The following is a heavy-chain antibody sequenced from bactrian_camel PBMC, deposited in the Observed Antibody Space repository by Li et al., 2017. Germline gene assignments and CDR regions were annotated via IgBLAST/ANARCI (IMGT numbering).Heavy chain of an antibody. Sequence: VQLVESGGGSEQAGGSLRLSCVASGYSYSYYMAWFRQAPGKEREGVAAIDTAGYTTYTYAVQGRFTISRDNAKNTVYLQMNALKSEDTALYYCTKGGTWSREAADFGYWGQGTQVTVS. CDR1: GYSYSYY. J-gene: IGHJ6*01. CDR3: TKGGTWSREAADFGY. D-gene: IGHD2*01. V-gene: IGHV3S53*01. CDR2: IDTAGYT.